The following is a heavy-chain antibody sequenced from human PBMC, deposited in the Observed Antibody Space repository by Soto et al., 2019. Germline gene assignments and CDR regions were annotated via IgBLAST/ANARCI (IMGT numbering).Heavy chain of an antibody. Sequence: QVQLVESGGGVVQPGRSLRLSCAASGFTFSSYGMHWVRQAPGKGLEWVAVISYDGSNKYYADSVKGRFTISRDNSKNTLYLQMNSLRAEDTAVYYCAKDHHYDILTGVVYWGQGTLVTVSS. D-gene: IGHD3-9*01. V-gene: IGHV3-30*18. CDR2: ISYDGSNK. CDR3: AKDHHYDILTGVVY. J-gene: IGHJ4*02. CDR1: GFTFSSYG.